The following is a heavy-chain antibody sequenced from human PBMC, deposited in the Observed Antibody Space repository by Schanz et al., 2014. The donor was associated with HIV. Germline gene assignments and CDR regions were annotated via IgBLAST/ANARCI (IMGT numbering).Heavy chain of an antibody. D-gene: IGHD3-22*01. V-gene: IGHV3-30*18. J-gene: IGHJ6*02. CDR3: AKDRNYYDSKYRGKGNYYYYYGMDV. Sequence: VQLLESGGGFVQPGGSLRLSCAASGFTFDSYGIHWVRQAPGKGLEWVAVISYDGSNKKYADSVKGRFSISRDNSKNTVYLQMKSLRSNDTAVYYCAKDRNYYDSKYRGKGNYYYYYGMDVWGQGTTVTVSS. CDR2: ISYDGSNK. CDR1: GFTFDSYG.